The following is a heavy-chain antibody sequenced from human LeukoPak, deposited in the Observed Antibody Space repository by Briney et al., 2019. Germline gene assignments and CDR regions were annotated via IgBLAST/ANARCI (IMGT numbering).Heavy chain of an antibody. CDR3: AKDMNYDSSGYDFDY. V-gene: IGHV3-9*01. J-gene: IGHJ4*02. Sequence: GRSLRLSRAASGFTFDDYAMHWVRQAPGKGLEWVSGISWNSGSIGYADSVKGRFTISRDNAKNSLYLQMNSLRAEDTALHYCAKDMNYDSSGYDFDYWGQGTLVTVSS. CDR1: GFTFDDYA. D-gene: IGHD3-22*01. CDR2: ISWNSGSI.